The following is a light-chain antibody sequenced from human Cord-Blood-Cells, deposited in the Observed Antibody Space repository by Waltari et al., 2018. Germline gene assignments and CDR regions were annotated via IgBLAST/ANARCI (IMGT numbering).Light chain of an antibody. J-gene: IGKJ2*01. Sequence: EIVMTQSPATLSVSPGERATLSCRASQSVSSNLAWYQQKPGQAPRLLIYGASTRATGIPARFSGSGSGTEFTLTISSLQSEDFAVYYCQQYYSTPQYTFGQGTKLEIK. CDR1: QSVSSN. CDR2: GAS. V-gene: IGKV3D-15*01. CDR3: QQYYSTPQYT.